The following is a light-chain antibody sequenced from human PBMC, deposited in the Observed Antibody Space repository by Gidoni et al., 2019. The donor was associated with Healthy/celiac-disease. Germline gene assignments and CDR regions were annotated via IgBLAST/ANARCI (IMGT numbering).Light chain of an antibody. V-gene: IGKV3-20*01. CDR3: QQYGSSPLT. CDR2: GAS. J-gene: IGKJ1*01. CDR1: QSVSSSY. Sequence: IVLTQSPGTLSLSPGERVTLSCRASQSVSSSYLAWYQQKPGQAPRRLIYGASSRATGIPDRFSGSGSGTDFTLTISRLEPEDFAVYYCQQYGSSPLTFGQGTKVEIK.